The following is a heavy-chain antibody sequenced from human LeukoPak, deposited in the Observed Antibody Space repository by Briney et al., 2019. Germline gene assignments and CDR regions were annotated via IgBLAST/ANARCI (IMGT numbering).Heavy chain of an antibody. V-gene: IGHV4-59*11. CDR3: ARVFRGVVTSNWFDP. CDR2: VYDNGST. D-gene: IGHD2-21*02. J-gene: IGHJ5*02. CDR1: GGSINGHY. Sequence: SETLSLTCTVSGGSINGHYWTWIRQPPGKGLEWIGFVYDNGSTNYNSSLQSRVTMSVDTSKNQLSLKMRSVTAADTAIYYCARVFRGVVTSNWFDPWGQGTLVTVSS.